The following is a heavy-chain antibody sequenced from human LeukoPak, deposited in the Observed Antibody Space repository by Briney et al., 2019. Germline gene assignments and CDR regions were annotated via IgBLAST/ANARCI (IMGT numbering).Heavy chain of an antibody. CDR3: ARYAEVYYYIDV. CDR2: IRSYSSYI. V-gene: IGHV3-21*01. CDR1: GFTLDNYN. D-gene: IGHD2-8*01. Sequence: GGSLRLSCEASGFTLDNYNFNWVRQAPGKGLEWVASIRSYSSYIHYADSVKGRFTISRDDAKKSLYLQMNSLRAEDTAAYFCARYAEVYYYIDVWGTGTTVTVSS. J-gene: IGHJ6*03.